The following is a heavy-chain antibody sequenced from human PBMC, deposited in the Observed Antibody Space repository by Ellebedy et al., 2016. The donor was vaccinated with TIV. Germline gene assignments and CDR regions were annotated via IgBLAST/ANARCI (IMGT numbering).Heavy chain of an antibody. J-gene: IGHJ2*01. CDR2: IAVYNGHT. Sequence: ASVKVSXXVSGYTFTRYGMSWVRQAPGQGLEWMGWIAVYNGHTKYAQKFQDRDVMTTETATSTAYMELRSLRSDDTAVYYCARSRLGGGHWYFDFWGRGTLVTVSS. CDR3: ARSRLGGGHWYFDF. CDR1: GYTFTRYG. D-gene: IGHD3-10*01. V-gene: IGHV1-18*01.